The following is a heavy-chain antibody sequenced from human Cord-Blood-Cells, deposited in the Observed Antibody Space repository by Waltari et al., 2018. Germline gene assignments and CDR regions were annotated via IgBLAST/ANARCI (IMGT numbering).Heavy chain of an antibody. V-gene: IGHV4-34*01. D-gene: IGHD2-21*02. CDR2: INHSGST. Sequence: QVQLQQWGAGLLKPSATLSLTCDVYGGSFSGYYWCWISQPPGKGLEWIGEINHSGSTNYNPSRKSRVTISVDTSKNQFSLKLSSVTAADTAVYYCARRHYTVVTPFDYWGQGTLVTVSS. CDR1: GGSFSGYY. J-gene: IGHJ4*02. CDR3: ARRHYTVVTPFDY.